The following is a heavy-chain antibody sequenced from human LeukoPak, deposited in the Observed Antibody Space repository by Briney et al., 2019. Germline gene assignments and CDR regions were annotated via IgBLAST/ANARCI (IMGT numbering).Heavy chain of an antibody. D-gene: IGHD6-6*01. CDR3: AKDYEFSSARPHYFDY. V-gene: IGHV3-30*18. Sequence: SGGSLRLSCAASGFTFSNYGMHWVRQAPGKGLEWVAVISYDGSNKYYADSVKGRFTISRDNSKNTLYLQMNSLRAEDTAVYYCAKDYEFSSARPHYFDYWGQGTLVTVSS. CDR1: GFTFSNYG. J-gene: IGHJ4*02. CDR2: ISYDGSNK.